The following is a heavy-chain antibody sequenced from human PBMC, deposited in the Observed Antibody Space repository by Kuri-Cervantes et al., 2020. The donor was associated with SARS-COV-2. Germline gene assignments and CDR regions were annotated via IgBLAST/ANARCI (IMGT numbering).Heavy chain of an antibody. CDR2: IYYSGST. D-gene: IGHD6-13*01. V-gene: IGHV4-55*08. CDR1: GNSISSGNW. J-gene: IGHJ5*02. Sequence: SQTLSLICAVSGNSISSGNWRIWVRQPPGKGLEGIGYIYYSGSTNYNPSLKSRVNISVNTSKNQFTLKLSSVTAAGTAVYNCARDRVAAAGSWFDPWGQGTLVNVSS. CDR3: ARDRVAAAGSWFDP.